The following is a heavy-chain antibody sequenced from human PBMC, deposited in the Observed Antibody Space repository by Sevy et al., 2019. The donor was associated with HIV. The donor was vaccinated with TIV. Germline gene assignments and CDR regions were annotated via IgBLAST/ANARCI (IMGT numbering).Heavy chain of an antibody. CDR2: ISGSSNYI. D-gene: IGHD1-26*01. J-gene: IGHJ4*02. Sequence: GGSLRLSCAASGFTFSSYSMNWLRQAPGKGLEWVSAISGSSNYIYYAESVKGRFIISRDNVKNTLYLQMNSLRADDTAVYYCARGPPDGSYDYFDYWGQRTLVTVSS. CDR1: GFTFSSYS. CDR3: ARGPPDGSYDYFDY. V-gene: IGHV3-21*06.